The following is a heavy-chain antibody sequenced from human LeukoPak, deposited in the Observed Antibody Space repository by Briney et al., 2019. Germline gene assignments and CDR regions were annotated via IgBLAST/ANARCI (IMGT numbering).Heavy chain of an antibody. CDR3: ARAPGGDFWSGYYGYFDY. D-gene: IGHD3-3*01. CDR2: ISAYNGNT. Sequence: ASVKVSCKASGYTFTSYGISWVRQAPGQGLEWMGWISAYNGNTNYAQKFQGRVTMTTDTSTSTAYMELRSLRSDDTAVYYCARAPGGDFWSGYYGYFDYWGQGTLVTVSS. CDR1: GYTFTSYG. J-gene: IGHJ4*02. V-gene: IGHV1-18*01.